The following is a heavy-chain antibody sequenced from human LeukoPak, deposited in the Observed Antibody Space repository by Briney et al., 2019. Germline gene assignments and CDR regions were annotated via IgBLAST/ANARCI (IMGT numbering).Heavy chain of an antibody. Sequence: GGSLRLSCAASGFTFSSYGMHGVRQAPGKGLEWGAFIRYDGSNKYYADSVKGRFTISRDNAKNTLYLQVNSLRAEDTAVYYCARRAGGYSHPYDYWGQGILVTVSS. CDR1: GFTFSSYG. CDR3: ARRAGGYSHPYDY. D-gene: IGHD4-23*01. J-gene: IGHJ4*02. V-gene: IGHV3-30*02. CDR2: IRYDGSNK.